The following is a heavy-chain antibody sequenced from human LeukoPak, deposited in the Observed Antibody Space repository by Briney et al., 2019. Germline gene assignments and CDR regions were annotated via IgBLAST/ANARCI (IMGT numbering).Heavy chain of an antibody. CDR1: GLTVSSNY. CDR3: AKDLGYAWFDP. V-gene: IGHV3-66*01. Sequence: PGGSLRLSCAVSGLTVSSNYMSWVRQAPGKGLEWLSIIYSGGTTYYADSVKGRFTISRDNSKNTLYLQMNSLRAEDTAVYYCAKDLGYAWFDPWGQGTLVTVSS. CDR2: IYSGGTT. D-gene: IGHD2-8*01. J-gene: IGHJ5*02.